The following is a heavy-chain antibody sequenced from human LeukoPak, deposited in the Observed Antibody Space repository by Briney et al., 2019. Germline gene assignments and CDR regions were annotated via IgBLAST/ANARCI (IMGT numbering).Heavy chain of an antibody. CDR1: GYTFTSYG. D-gene: IGHD5-12*01. J-gene: IGHJ4*02. CDR3: ARAKYSGYDDLSFDY. V-gene: IGHV1-18*01. Sequence: GASVKVSCKASGYTFTSYGISWVRQAPGQGLEWMGWISAYNGNTNYAQKLQGRVTMTTDTSTSTAYMELRSLRSDDTAVYYCARAKYSGYDDLSFDYWGQGTLVTVSS. CDR2: ISAYNGNT.